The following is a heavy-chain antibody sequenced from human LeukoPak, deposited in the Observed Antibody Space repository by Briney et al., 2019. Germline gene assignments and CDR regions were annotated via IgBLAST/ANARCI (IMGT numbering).Heavy chain of an antibody. J-gene: IGHJ6*03. V-gene: IGHV3-30*03. Sequence: GGSLRLSCAASGFTFSSYSMNWVRQAPGKGLEWVAVISYDGSNKYYADSVKGRFTISRDNAKNTLYLQMNSLRAEDTAVYYCARGYCTNGVCSGSSWYWMEVEHYYYYMDVWGKGTTVTVSS. D-gene: IGHD2-8*01. CDR2: ISYDGSNK. CDR1: GFTFSSYS. CDR3: ARGYCTNGVCSGSSWYWMEVEHYYYYMDV.